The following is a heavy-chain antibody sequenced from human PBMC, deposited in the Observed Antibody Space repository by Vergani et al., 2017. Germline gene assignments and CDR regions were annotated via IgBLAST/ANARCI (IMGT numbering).Heavy chain of an antibody. V-gene: IGHV3-23*01. CDR3: AKDGFGGRIAAGRGDFDY. CDR1: GFTFSSYA. J-gene: IGHJ4*02. Sequence: EVQLLESGGGLVQPGGSLRLSCAASGFTFSSYAMSWVRQAPGKGLEWVSAISGSGGSTYYADSVKGRFTISRDNSKNTLYLQMNSLRAEDTAVYYCAKDGFGGRIAAGRGDFDYWGQGTLVTVSS. CDR2: ISGSGGST. D-gene: IGHD6-13*01.